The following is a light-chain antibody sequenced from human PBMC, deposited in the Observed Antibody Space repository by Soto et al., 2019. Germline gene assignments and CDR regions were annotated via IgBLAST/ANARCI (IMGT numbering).Light chain of an antibody. V-gene: IGKV3-20*01. CDR2: DTS. Sequence: ENVLTQSPGTLSLSPGERATPSCRASQSVRGNLAWYQQKPGQSPRLLIYDTSTRATGVPDRFSGSGSGTDFALTISRVEPEDFAIYFCQQYGSSPGTFGQGTKVDIK. CDR1: QSVRGN. J-gene: IGKJ1*01. CDR3: QQYGSSPGT.